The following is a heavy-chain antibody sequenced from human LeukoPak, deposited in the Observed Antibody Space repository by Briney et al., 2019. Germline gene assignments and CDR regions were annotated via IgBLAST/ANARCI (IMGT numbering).Heavy chain of an antibody. J-gene: IGHJ6*02. CDR1: GYRFTSYW. CDR2: IDPSDSYT. V-gene: IGHV5-10-1*01. Sequence: LGESLRISCQGSGYRFTSYWISWVRQMPGKGLEWMGKIDPSDSYTNYSPSFQGHVTISADKSISTAYLQWSSLKASDTAMYYCARRGYYYYAMDVWGQGTTVTLS. CDR3: ARRGYYYYAMDV. D-gene: IGHD3-10*01.